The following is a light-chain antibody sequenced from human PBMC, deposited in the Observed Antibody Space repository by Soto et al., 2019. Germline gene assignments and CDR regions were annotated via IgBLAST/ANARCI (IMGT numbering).Light chain of an antibody. J-gene: IGLJ2*01. CDR3: CSLTTTTSLV. V-gene: IGLV2-14*02. Sequence: QSVLTQPASVSGSPGQSITISCTGTSSDVGAYDLVSWYQHHPGKVPKLIIYEVTNRPSGVSNRFSGSKSGNTASLTISGLQAEDEADYYCCSLTTTTSLVFGGGTKVTVL. CDR1: SSDVGAYDL. CDR2: EVT.